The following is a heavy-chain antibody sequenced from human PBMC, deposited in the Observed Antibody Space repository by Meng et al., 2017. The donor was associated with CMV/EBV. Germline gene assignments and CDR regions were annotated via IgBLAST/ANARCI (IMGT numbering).Heavy chain of an antibody. V-gene: IGHV3-7*02. CDR3: RLGHYSQD. D-gene: IGHD4-17*01. Sequence: LVESGGGLFLPVGSLRLSCAASGLPISNYWMSWVRQAPGKGLEWVANIKNDGSERYYVDSVKGRFSISRDNADNSLYLQMNNLRAEDTAVYYCRLGHYSQDWGQGTLVTVSS. J-gene: IGHJ4*02. CDR2: IKNDGSER. CDR1: GLPISNYW.